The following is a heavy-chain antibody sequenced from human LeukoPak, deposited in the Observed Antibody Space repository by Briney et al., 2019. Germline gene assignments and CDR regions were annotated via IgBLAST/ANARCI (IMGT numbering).Heavy chain of an antibody. CDR1: GFTFSSYT. Sequence: GGSLRLSRAASGFTFSSYTMNWVRQAPGKGLEWVSSISSSSSYIYYADSVKGRFTISRDNAKNSLYLQMNSLRAEDTAVYYCARGSYYDSSGYGYWGQGTLVTVSS. CDR2: ISSSSSYI. CDR3: ARGSYYDSSGYGY. V-gene: IGHV3-21*01. J-gene: IGHJ4*02. D-gene: IGHD3-22*01.